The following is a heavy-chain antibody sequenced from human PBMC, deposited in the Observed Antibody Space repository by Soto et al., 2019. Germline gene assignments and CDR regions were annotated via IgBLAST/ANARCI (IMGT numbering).Heavy chain of an antibody. Sequence: GGSLRLSCAASGFTFSTYGMYWVRQAPGRGLEWVAVISYDGRNKYYGEAVKGRFTMSRDNSKNTLYLQMNRLRAEDTAVYYCAKGGLKVTTSYYDSWGQGTVVTVSS. CDR2: ISYDGRNK. J-gene: IGHJ4*02. CDR3: AKGGLKVTTSYYDS. V-gene: IGHV3-30*18. CDR1: GFTFSTYG. D-gene: IGHD4-17*01.